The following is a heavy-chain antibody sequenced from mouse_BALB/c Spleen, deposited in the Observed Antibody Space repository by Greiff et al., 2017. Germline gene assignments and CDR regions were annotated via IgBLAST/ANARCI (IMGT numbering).Heavy chain of an antibody. CDR1: GYSITSDYA. CDR3: ARGQDFDY. J-gene: IGHJ2*01. V-gene: IGHV3-2*02. CDR2: ISYSGST. Sequence: VQLKESGPGLVKPSQSLSLTCTVTGYSITSDYAWNWIRQFPGNKLEWMGYISYSGSTSYNPSLKSRISITRDTSKNQFFLQLNSVTTEDTATYYCARGQDFDYWGQGTTLTVSS.